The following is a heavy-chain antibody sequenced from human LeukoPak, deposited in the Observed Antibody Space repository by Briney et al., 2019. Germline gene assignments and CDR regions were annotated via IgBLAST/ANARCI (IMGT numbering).Heavy chain of an antibody. D-gene: IGHD3-16*01. CDR2: ISADGTAT. CDR1: GFVFNTYW. V-gene: IGHV3-74*03. CDR3: ARDTGEMFDP. J-gene: IGHJ5*02. Sequence: PGGSLRLSCTASGFVFNTYWKHWSRQAPGKGLVWVAFISADGTATKYADSVKGRLTISRDNAKNTLYLQMNSLRVDDTAFYYCARDTGEMFDPWGQGTLVTVSS.